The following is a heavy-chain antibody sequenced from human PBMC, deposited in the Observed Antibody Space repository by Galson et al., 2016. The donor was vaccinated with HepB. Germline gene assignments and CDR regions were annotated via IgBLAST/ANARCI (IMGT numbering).Heavy chain of an antibody. Sequence: PALVKPTQTLTLTCTFSGFSLSTSGMCVSWVRQPPGKALEWLARIDWDDDKYYSTSLKTRLTISKDTSKNQVVLTMTNMDPVDTATYYCARIAVAATGYYPGMDVWGQGTTVTVSS. J-gene: IGHJ6*02. CDR1: GFSLSTSGMC. V-gene: IGHV2-70*11. CDR2: IDWDDDK. D-gene: IGHD6-19*01. CDR3: ARIAVAATGYYPGMDV.